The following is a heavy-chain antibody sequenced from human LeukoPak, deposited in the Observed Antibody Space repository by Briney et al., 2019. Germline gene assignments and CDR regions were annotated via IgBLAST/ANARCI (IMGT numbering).Heavy chain of an antibody. J-gene: IGHJ4*02. CDR3: ARNFGPYSSTWYSEDY. CDR1: GFTFSTYT. D-gene: IGHD6-13*01. CDR2: ISYDGSNK. Sequence: GRSLRLSCAASGFTFSTYTMHWVRQAPGKGLEWETVISYDGSNKYYADSVKGRFTISRDNSKNTLYLQMNSLRAEDTAVYYCARNFGPYSSTWYSEDYWGQGTLVTVSS. V-gene: IGHV3-30*04.